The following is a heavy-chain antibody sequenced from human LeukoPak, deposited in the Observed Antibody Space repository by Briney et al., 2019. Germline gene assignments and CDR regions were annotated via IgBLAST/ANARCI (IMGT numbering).Heavy chain of an antibody. Sequence: PSETLSLTCTVSGGSISSGGYYWSWIRQHPGKGLEWIGYIYYSGSTYYNPSLKGRVTISVDTSKNQFSLKLSSVTAADTAVYYCAREYSSDTYYFDYWGQGTLVTVSS. CDR1: GGSISSGGYY. J-gene: IGHJ4*02. CDR3: AREYSSDTYYFDY. V-gene: IGHV4-31*03. D-gene: IGHD6-19*01. CDR2: IYYSGST.